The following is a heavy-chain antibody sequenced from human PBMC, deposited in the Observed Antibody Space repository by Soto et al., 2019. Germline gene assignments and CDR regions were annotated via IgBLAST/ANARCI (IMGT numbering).Heavy chain of an antibody. D-gene: IGHD1-1*01. CDR2: IYSGGST. CDR3: ATQGGNWNDGQPNDAFDI. Sequence: EVQLVESGGGLVQPGGSLRLSCAASGFTVSSNYMSWVRQAPGKGLEWVSVIYSGGSTYYADSVKGRFTTSRHNSKNTLYLQMNSLRAEDTAVYYCATQGGNWNDGQPNDAFDIWGQGTMVTVSS. V-gene: IGHV3-53*04. CDR1: GFTVSSNY. J-gene: IGHJ3*02.